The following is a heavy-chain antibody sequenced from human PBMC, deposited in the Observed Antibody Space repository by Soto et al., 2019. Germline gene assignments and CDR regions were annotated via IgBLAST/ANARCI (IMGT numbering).Heavy chain of an antibody. V-gene: IGHV3-15*07. CDR1: GFTFSSDS. CDR2: IKSKTDGGTT. J-gene: IGHJ4*02. CDR3: TTLPVRITFGGVIVANFDD. Sequence: GGSLRLSCAASGFTFSSDSMNWVRQAPGKGLEWVGRIKSKTDGGTTDYAAPVKGRFTISRDDSKNTLYLQMNSLKTEDTAVYYCTTLPVRITFGGVIVANFDDWGQGTLVTVSS. D-gene: IGHD3-16*02.